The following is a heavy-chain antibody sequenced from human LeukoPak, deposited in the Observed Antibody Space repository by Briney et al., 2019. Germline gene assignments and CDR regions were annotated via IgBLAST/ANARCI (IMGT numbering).Heavy chain of an antibody. CDR1: GYTFTSYY. CDR2: INPSGDST. CDR3: ARGPMVRGVYMNWFDP. J-gene: IGHJ5*02. D-gene: IGHD3-10*01. Sequence: ASVKVSCKASGYTFTSYYMHWVRQAPGQGLEWMGIINPSGDSTSYAQKFRGRVTMTRDTSTSTVYMELSSLRSEDTAVYYCARGPMVRGVYMNWFDPWGQGTLVTVSS. V-gene: IGHV1-46*01.